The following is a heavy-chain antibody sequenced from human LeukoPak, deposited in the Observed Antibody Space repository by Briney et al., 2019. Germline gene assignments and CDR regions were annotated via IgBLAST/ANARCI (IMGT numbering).Heavy chain of an antibody. D-gene: IGHD1-14*01. Sequence: GRSLRLSCAGSGFTFGGYGMHWFRQTPGKGLEWVAVIAYDGSRAFYADSVKGRFTISRDNSKNTMSVQMDDLRAEDTAVYYCTRYNNDHFDYWGQGTLVTVPS. J-gene: IGHJ4*02. V-gene: IGHV3-33*01. CDR2: IAYDGSRA. CDR3: TRYNNDHFDY. CDR1: GFTFGGYG.